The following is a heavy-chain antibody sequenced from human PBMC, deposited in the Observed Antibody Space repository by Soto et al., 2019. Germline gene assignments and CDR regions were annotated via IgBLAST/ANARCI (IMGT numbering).Heavy chain of an antibody. CDR2: ISAYNGNT. D-gene: IGHD1-20*01. CDR3: ARGPDITATRLGYYFDY. Sequence: GASVKVACKASGYTFTSYGISWVRQAPGQGLEWMGWISAYNGNTNYAQKLQGRVTMTPDTSTSTAYMELRSLRSDDTAVYYCARGPDITATRLGYYFDYWGQGTLVTVSS. V-gene: IGHV1-18*01. CDR1: GYTFTSYG. J-gene: IGHJ4*02.